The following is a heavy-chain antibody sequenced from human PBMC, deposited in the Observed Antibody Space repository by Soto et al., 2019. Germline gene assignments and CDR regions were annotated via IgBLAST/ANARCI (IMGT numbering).Heavy chain of an antibody. J-gene: IGHJ6*02. CDR3: ARDKIAAAGKIWVSYYGMDV. D-gene: IGHD6-13*01. Sequence: SVKVSCKASGGTFSSYAISRVRQAPGQGLEWMGGIIPIFGTANYAQKFQGRVTITADESTSTAYMELSSLRSEDTAVYYCARDKIAAAGKIWVSYYGMDVWGQGTTVTVSS. CDR2: IIPIFGTA. V-gene: IGHV1-69*13. CDR1: GGTFSSYA.